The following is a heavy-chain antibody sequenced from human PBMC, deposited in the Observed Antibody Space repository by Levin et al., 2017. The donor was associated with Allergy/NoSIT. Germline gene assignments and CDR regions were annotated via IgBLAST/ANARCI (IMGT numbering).Heavy chain of an antibody. V-gene: IGHV1-69*13. CDR1: GGTFSSYA. Sequence: ASVKVSCKASGGTFSSYAISWVRQAPGQGLEWMGGIIPIFGTANYAQKFQGRVTITADESTSTAYMELSSLRSEDTAVYYCARVQGRLWSLYYGMDVWGQGTTVTVSS. CDR3: ARVQGRLWSLYYGMDV. CDR2: IIPIFGTA. D-gene: IGHD3-10*01. J-gene: IGHJ6*02.